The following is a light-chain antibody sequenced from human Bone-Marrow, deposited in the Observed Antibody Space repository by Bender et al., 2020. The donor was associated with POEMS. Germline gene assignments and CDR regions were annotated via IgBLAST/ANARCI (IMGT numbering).Light chain of an antibody. V-gene: IGLV2-8*01. CDR3: SSYVVTDTMV. Sequence: QSALTQPPSASGSPGQSVTISCTGTSSDIGVYDYVSWYQQRPGKAPKLMIYEVTKRPSGVPDRFSGSKSGNTASLTVSGLQAEDEADYYCSSYVVTDTMVFGGGTKLTVL. J-gene: IGLJ2*01. CDR2: EVT. CDR1: SSDIGVYDY.